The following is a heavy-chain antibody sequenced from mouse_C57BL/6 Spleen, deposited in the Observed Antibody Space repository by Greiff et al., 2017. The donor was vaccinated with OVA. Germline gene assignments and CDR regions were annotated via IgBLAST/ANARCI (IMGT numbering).Heavy chain of an antibody. CDR1: GFTFSDYG. CDR2: ISSGSSTI. Sequence: DVKLVESGGGLVKPGGSLKLSCAASGFTFSDYGMHWVRQAPEKGLEWVAYISSGSSTIYYADTVKGRFTISRDNAKNTLFLQMTSLRSEDTAMYYCARSFYGSSLYYFDYWGQGTTLTVSS. CDR3: ARSFYGSSLYYFDY. D-gene: IGHD1-1*01. J-gene: IGHJ2*01. V-gene: IGHV5-17*01.